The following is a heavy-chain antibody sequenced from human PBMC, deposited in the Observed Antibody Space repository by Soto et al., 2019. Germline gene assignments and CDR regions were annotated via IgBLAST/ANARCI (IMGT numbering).Heavy chain of an antibody. Sequence: QVQLVQSGAEVKKPGSSMKVSCKASGGTFSSYAISWVRQAPGQGLEWMGGIIPIFGTANYAQKFQGRVTXXAXEXXSTAYMELSSLRSEDTAVYYCASEIMVRGVIRGDYWGQGTLVTVSS. V-gene: IGHV1-69*12. J-gene: IGHJ4*02. D-gene: IGHD3-10*01. CDR3: ASEIMVRGVIRGDY. CDR2: IIPIFGTA. CDR1: GGTFSSYA.